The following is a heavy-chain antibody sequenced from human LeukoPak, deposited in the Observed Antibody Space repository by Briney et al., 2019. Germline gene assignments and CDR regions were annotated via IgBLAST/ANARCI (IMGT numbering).Heavy chain of an antibody. CDR2: ISDDSGSI. CDR3: AKGDPALRYFDWLLYGEGHYFDY. CDR1: GFSFRSYA. J-gene: IGHJ4*02. D-gene: IGHD3-9*01. Sequence: GGSLRLSCAASGFSFRSYAMSWARQAPGKGLEWVSSISDDSGSIYYADSVKGRFTISRDNSKNTLYLQMNSLRAEDTAVYYCAKGDPALRYFDWLLYGEGHYFDYWGQGTLVTVSS. V-gene: IGHV3-23*01.